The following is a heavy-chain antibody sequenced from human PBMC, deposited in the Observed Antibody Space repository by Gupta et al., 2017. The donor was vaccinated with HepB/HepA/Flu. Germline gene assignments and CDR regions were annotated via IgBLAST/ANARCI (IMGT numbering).Heavy chain of an antibody. J-gene: IGHJ3*01. D-gene: IGHD3-16*01. Sequence: EVQLVESGGGLVKPGGSLRLSCAASGFTFSNAWMSWVRQAPGKGLEGVSRIKSKTDGGTTDYAAPVKGRFTISRDDSKNTLYLQMNSLKTEDTAVYYCTTIFHDADRWGQGTMVTVSS. V-gene: IGHV3-15*01. CDR2: IKSKTDGGTT. CDR3: TTIFHDADR. CDR1: GFTFSNAW.